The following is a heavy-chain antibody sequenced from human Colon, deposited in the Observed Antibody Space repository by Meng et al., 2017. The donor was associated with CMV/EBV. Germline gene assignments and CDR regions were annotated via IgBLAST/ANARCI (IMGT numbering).Heavy chain of an antibody. D-gene: IGHD2-15*01. V-gene: IGHV4-59*01. CDR2: IYYSGST. Sequence: ESLKISCAASGFAFTTSAMSWIRQPPGKGLEWIGYIYYSGSTNYNPSLKSRVTISVDTSKNQFSLKLSSVTAADTAVYYCARWYCSGGSCYSYGMDVWGQGTTVTVSS. CDR1: GFAFTTSA. CDR3: ARWYCSGGSCYSYGMDV. J-gene: IGHJ6*02.